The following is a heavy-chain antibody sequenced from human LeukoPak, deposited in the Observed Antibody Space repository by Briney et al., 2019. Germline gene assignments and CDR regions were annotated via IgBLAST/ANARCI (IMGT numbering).Heavy chain of an antibody. Sequence: SETLSLTCAVYGVSFSGYYWSWIRQPPGKGLEWIGEINHSGSTNYNPSLKSRVTISVDTSKNQFSLKLSSVTAADTAVYYCARGQPRHFQHWGQGTLVTVSS. CDR3: ARGQPRHFQH. J-gene: IGHJ1*01. V-gene: IGHV4-34*01. CDR2: INHSGST. D-gene: IGHD2-2*01. CDR1: GVSFSGYY.